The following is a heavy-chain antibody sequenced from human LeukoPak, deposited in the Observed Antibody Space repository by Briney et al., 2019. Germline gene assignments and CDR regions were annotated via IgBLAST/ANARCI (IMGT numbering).Heavy chain of an antibody. CDR3: AREVGGSSNWYFDY. Sequence: AXVKVSCKASGYSFTGYYIHWVRQAPGQGLEWMGRINPNSGGINYAQKFEGRVTMTRDTSISTAYMDLSSLRSDDTAVYYCAREVGGSSNWYFDYWGQGTLVTVSS. D-gene: IGHD6-13*01. V-gene: IGHV1-2*06. CDR1: GYSFTGYY. CDR2: INPNSGGI. J-gene: IGHJ4*02.